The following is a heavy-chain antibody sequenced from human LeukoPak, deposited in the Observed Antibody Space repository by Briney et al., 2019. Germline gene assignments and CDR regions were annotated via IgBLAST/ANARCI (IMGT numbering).Heavy chain of an antibody. Sequence: SETLSLTCAVSGGSISSYYWSWIRQPAGKGLEWIGRIYTSGSTNYNPSLKSRVTISVDKSKNQFSLKLSSVTAADTAVYYCARGDEWYFDYWGQGTLVTVSS. D-gene: IGHD3-3*01. V-gene: IGHV4-4*07. CDR3: ARGDEWYFDY. J-gene: IGHJ4*02. CDR1: GGSISSYY. CDR2: IYTSGST.